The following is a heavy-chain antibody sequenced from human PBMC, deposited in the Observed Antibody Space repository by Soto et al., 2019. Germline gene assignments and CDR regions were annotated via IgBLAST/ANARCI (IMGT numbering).Heavy chain of an antibody. CDR3: ARIGVSGWYYFDY. CDR2: IYYSGST. J-gene: IGHJ4*02. D-gene: IGHD6-19*01. V-gene: IGHV4-59*01. CDR1: GGSISSYY. Sequence: QVQLQESGPGLVKPSETLSLTCTVSGGSISSYYWTWIRQPPGKGLEWIGHIYYSGSTSYNASLTSRVTISVDTSKNQFSLRLRSVTAADKAVYYCARIGVSGWYYFDYWGQGTLVTVSS.